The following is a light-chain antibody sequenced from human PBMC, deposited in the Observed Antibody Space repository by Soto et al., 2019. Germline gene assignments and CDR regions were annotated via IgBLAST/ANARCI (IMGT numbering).Light chain of an antibody. CDR3: QQYDTASLT. J-gene: IGKJ2*01. V-gene: IGKV1-5*03. CDR2: KVS. CDR1: ESVRNW. Sequence: DIQMTQSPSTLSASVGETVTIACRASESVRNWLAWFQHKPGNAPKLLIYKVSRLESGVSSRFSGSGYGTDFALTITGLQPDDSATYYCQQYDTASLTFGQGTKVEIK.